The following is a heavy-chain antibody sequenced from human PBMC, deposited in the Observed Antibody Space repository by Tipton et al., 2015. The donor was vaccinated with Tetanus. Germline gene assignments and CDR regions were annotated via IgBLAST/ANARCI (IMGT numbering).Heavy chain of an antibody. CDR2: IYSGYDIT. D-gene: IGHD2-15*01. CDR3: AKDIYCSGGNCYNNYYGMDV. V-gene: IGHV3-23*03. CDR1: GFTFSSYG. Sequence: SLRLSCAASGFTFSSYGMSWVRQAPGKGLEWVSLIYSGYDITDYADSVKGRFTISRDNAKNTLYLQMNSLRAEDTAVYYCAKDIYCSGGNCYNNYYGMDVWGQGTTVTVSS. J-gene: IGHJ6*02.